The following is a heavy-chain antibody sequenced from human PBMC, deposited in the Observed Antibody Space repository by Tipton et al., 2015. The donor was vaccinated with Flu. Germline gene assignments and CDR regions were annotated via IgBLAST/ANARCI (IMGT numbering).Heavy chain of an antibody. V-gene: IGHV4-34*01. Sequence: TLSLTCAVYGGTFSGYYWSWIRQPPGKGLEWIGEINHSGSTKYNPSPKSRVTISVDTSKNQFSLKLNSVTAADTAVYYCARGRHIVVVTGYWYFDLWGRGTLVTAST. CDR1: GGTFSGYY. D-gene: IGHD2-21*02. CDR3: ARGRHIVVVTGYWYFDL. CDR2: INHSGST. J-gene: IGHJ2*01.